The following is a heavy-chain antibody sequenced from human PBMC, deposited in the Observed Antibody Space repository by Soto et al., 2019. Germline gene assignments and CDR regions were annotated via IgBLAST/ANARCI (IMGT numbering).Heavy chain of an antibody. J-gene: IGHJ6*02. CDR1: GYTFTGYY. D-gene: IGHD3-9*01. CDR3: ARAVLRYFDLYYGMGV. Sequence: SVKVSYKASGYTFTGYYMHLVRQAPGQGLEGMGGIIPICGTANYAQKFQGRVTITADESTSTAYMELSSLRSEDTAVYYCARAVLRYFDLYYGMGVWGQGTTVTVSS. V-gene: IGHV1-69*01. CDR2: IIPICGTA.